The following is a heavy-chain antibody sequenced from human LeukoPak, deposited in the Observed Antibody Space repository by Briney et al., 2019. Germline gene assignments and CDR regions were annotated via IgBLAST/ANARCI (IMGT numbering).Heavy chain of an antibody. CDR1: GYTFTSYA. J-gene: IGHJ4*02. V-gene: IGHV1-3*01. CDR2: INAGNGNT. CDR3: ARDLGGYEGFDY. Sequence: ASVKVSCKASGYTFTSYAMHWVRQAPGQRLEWMGWINAGNGNTKYSQKFQGRVTITRDTSASTAYMELSSLRSEDTAVYYCARDLGGYEGFDYWGQGTLVTVSS. D-gene: IGHD5-12*01.